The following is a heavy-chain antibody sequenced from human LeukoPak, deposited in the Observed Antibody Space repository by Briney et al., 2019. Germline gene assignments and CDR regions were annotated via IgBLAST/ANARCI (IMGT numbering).Heavy chain of an antibody. D-gene: IGHD3-3*01. J-gene: IGHJ4*02. V-gene: IGHV3-48*01. Sequence: GGSLRLSCAASGFTFSRYSMNWVRQAPGKGLEWVSYISSSSSTIYYADAVKGRFTISRDNAKNSLYLQMNSLRAEDTAVYYCARHQPYYDFWSGYYNAFNYWGQGTLVTVSS. CDR1: GFTFSRYS. CDR3: ARHQPYYDFWSGYYNAFNY. CDR2: ISSSSSTI.